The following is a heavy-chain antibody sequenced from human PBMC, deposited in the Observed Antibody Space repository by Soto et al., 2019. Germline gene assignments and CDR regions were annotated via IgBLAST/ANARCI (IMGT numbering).Heavy chain of an antibody. CDR2: INAGNGNT. Sequence: ASVNVSCKASGYTFTDYFMNWMRQAPGQRLEWMGWINAGNGNTKYSQKLQGRVTITTDTSASTAYMELSSLRSEDTAVYYCAREERDYYYYYGMDVWGQGTTVTVSS. CDR3: AREERDYYYYYGMDV. J-gene: IGHJ6*02. V-gene: IGHV1-3*01. CDR1: GYTFTDYF.